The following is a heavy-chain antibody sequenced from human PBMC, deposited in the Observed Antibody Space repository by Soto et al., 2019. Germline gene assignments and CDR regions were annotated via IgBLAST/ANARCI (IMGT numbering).Heavy chain of an antibody. V-gene: IGHV5-51*01. CDR2: IYPGDSDT. CDR1: GYSFTTYW. D-gene: IGHD3-3*01. J-gene: IGHJ4*02. CDR3: ARTGYDFWSGYYKDY. Sequence: GEYLKISCTGSGYSFTTYWIGWVRQTPGKGLEWMGIIYPGDSDTRYSPSFQGHVTISADKSISTAYLQWSSLKASDTAMYYCARTGYDFWSGYYKDYWGQGTLVTVSS.